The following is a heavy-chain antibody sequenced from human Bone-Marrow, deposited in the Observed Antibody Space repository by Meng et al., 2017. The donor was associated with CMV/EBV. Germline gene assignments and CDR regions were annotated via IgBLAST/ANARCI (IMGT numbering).Heavy chain of an antibody. J-gene: IGHJ4*02. CDR3: AKDIRHCTSTSCYPLFFFDS. CDR1: GFTFSSYS. V-gene: IGHV3-30*02. D-gene: IGHD2-2*01. Sequence: GGSLRLSCAASGFTFSSYSMNWVRQAPGKGLEWVSFIQYGGNHKYDAESVKGRFTISRDNSKNMVYLQMISLRPEDTAVYYCAKDIRHCTSTSCYPLFFFDSWGQGTRVTGSS. CDR2: IQYGGNHK.